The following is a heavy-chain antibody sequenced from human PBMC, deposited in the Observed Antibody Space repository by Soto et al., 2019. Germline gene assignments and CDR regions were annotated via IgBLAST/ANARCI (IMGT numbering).Heavy chain of an antibody. V-gene: IGHV1-8*01. CDR1: GYTFTSYD. D-gene: IGHD6-6*01. CDR3: ARGQSPRQLGPFDY. J-gene: IGHJ4*02. CDR2: MNPHRGNT. Sequence: HVQLVQSGAEVKKPGASVKGYCKASGYTFTSYDINWVRQAPGQELEWMGWMNPHRGNTGYAQKFQGRVTMARNTSISTAYMELSSLRSEDTAVYYCARGQSPRQLGPFDYGGQGTMGT.